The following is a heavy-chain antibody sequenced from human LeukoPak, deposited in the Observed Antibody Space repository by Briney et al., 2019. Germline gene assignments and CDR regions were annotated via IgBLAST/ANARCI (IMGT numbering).Heavy chain of an antibody. V-gene: IGHV4-39*07. CDR3: ARDRLAGTSIFDY. J-gene: IGHJ4*02. CDR2: IYYSGST. D-gene: IGHD6-19*01. CDR1: GVSISSSSYY. Sequence: SETLSLTCTVSGVSISSSSYYWGWIRQPPGKGLEWIGSIYYSGSTYYNPSLKSRVTISVDTSKNQFSLKLSSVTAADTAVYYCARDRLAGTSIFDYWGQGTLVTVSS.